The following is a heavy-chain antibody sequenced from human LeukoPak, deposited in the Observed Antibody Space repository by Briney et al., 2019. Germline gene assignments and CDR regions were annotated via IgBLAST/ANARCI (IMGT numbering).Heavy chain of an antibody. CDR1: GFTVSSNY. J-gene: IGHJ4*02. CDR2: VYRGGDT. V-gene: IGHV3-53*01. CDR3: ARGGYLDY. D-gene: IGHD6-13*01. Sequence: GGSLRLSCAASGFTVSSNYMSWIRQAPGKGLEWVSVVYRGGDTYYADSAKGRFTISRDNSKNIVYLQMNSLRAEDTAVYYCARGGYLDYWGQGTLVTVSS.